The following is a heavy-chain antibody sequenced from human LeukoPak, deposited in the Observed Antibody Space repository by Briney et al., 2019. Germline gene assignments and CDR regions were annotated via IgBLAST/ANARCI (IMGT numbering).Heavy chain of an antibody. J-gene: IGHJ4*02. CDR1: GFNFGSYS. Sequence: GSLRLSCAASGFNFGSYSMTWVRQPPGKGLEWIGEINHSGSTNYNPSLKSRVTISVDTSKNQFSLKLSSVTAADTAVYYCARRRYYYGSGSYYTFDYWGQGTLVTVSS. CDR3: ARRRYYYGSGSYYTFDY. D-gene: IGHD3-10*01. V-gene: IGHV4-34*01. CDR2: INHSGST.